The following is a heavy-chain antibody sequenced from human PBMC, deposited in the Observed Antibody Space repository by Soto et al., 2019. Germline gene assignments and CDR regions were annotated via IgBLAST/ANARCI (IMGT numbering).Heavy chain of an antibody. CDR2: ISSDGSNK. CDR3: AKDKDYGGNSGLGY. V-gene: IGHV3-30*18. J-gene: IGHJ4*02. CDR1: GFTFSSYG. Sequence: QVPLVESGGGVVQPGRSLRLSCAASGFTFSSYGMHWVRQAPGKGLEWVAVISSDGSNKYYADSVQGRFTISRDNSKNTLYLQMNSLRAEDTAVYYCAKDKDYGGNSGLGYWGQGTLVTVPS. D-gene: IGHD4-17*01.